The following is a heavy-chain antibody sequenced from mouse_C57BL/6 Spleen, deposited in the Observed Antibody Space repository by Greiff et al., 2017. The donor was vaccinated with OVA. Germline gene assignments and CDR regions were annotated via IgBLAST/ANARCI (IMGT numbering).Heavy chain of an antibody. CDR3: ARGAYYSNPYYYAMDY. V-gene: IGHV1-26*01. D-gene: IGHD2-5*01. Sequence: VQLKHSGPELVKPGASVKISCKASGYTFTDYYMNWVKQSHGKSLEWIGDINPNNGGTSYNQKFKGKATLTVDKSSSTAYMELRSLTSEDSAVYYCARGAYYSNPYYYAMDYWGQGTSVTVSS. J-gene: IGHJ4*01. CDR1: GYTFTDYY. CDR2: INPNNGGT.